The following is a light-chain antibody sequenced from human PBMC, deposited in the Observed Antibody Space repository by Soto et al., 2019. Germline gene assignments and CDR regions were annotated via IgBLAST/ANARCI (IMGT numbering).Light chain of an antibody. CDR2: LNSDGSH. J-gene: IGLJ2*01. Sequence: QLVLTQSPSASASLVASVKLTCTLSSGHSSYAIAWHQQQPEKGPRYLMKLNSDGSHSKGDGIPDRFSGSSSGAERYLTISSLQSEDEADYYCQTWGTDVVFGGGTKLTVL. V-gene: IGLV4-69*01. CDR1: SGHSSYA. CDR3: QTWGTDVV.